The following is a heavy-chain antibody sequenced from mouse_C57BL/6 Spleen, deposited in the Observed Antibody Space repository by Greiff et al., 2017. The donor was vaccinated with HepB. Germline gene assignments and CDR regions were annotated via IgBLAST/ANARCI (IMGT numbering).Heavy chain of an antibody. Sequence: EVLLVESGGGLVKPGGSLKLSCAASGFTFSSYAMSWVRQTPEKRLEWVATISDGGSYTYYPDNVKGRFTMSRDNAKNTLYLQMSHLKSEDTAMYYCARERRDGSSSRYFDDWGTGTTVTVSS. D-gene: IGHD1-1*01. J-gene: IGHJ1*03. V-gene: IGHV5-4*01. CDR3: ARERRDGSSSRYFDD. CDR1: GFTFSSYA. CDR2: ISDGGSYT.